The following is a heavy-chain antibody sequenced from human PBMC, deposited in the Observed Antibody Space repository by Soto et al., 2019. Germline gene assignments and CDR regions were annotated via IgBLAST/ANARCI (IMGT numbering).Heavy chain of an antibody. D-gene: IGHD3-3*01. CDR3: ARGRPFTIFGVVTSRYYYGMDV. V-gene: IGHV4-34*01. CDR2: INHSGST. Sequence: SETLSLTCAVYGGSFSGYYLSWIRQPPGKGLEWIGEINHSGSTNYNPSLKSRVTISVDTSKNQFSLKLSSVTAADTAVYYCARGRPFTIFGVVTSRYYYGMDVWGQGTTVTVSS. J-gene: IGHJ6*02. CDR1: GGSFSGYY.